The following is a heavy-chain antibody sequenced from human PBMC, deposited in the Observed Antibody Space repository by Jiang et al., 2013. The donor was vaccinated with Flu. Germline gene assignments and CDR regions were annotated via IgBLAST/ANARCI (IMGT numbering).Heavy chain of an antibody. CDR3: ARGGAGHYYYGMDV. CDR2: LNPKSGGT. Sequence: SGAEVKRPGSSLNVSCQASGYTFTGYYMHWVRQAPGQGLEWMAWLNPKSGGTKYAHKFQGRVTITRDTSISTAFMELSRLRSDDTAVYYCARGGAGHYYYGMDVWGQGTTVTVSS. J-gene: IGHJ6*02. CDR1: GYTFTGYY. V-gene: IGHV1-2*02. D-gene: IGHD1-14*01.